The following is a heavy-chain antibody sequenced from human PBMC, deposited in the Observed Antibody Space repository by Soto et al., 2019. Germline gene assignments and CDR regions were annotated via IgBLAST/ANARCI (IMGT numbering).Heavy chain of an antibody. CDR1: GYSFTSYW. CDR2: IYPGDSDT. J-gene: IGHJ4*02. CDR3: ERNKNVDTDMEHPFDY. D-gene: IGHD5-18*01. V-gene: IGHV5-51*01. Sequence: PGESLKISCKGSGYSFTSYWIGWVRQMPGKGLEWMGIIYPGDSDTRYSPSFQGQVTISADKSISTAYLQWSSLKASDTAMYYCERNKNVDTDMEHPFDYWGQGNLVTVSS.